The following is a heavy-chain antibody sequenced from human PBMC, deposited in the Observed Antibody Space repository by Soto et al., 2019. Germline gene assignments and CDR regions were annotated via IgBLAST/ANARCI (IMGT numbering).Heavy chain of an antibody. CDR2: FDPEDGET. CDR3: AREGTTTSSGWYKYYYYYYGMDV. J-gene: IGHJ6*02. D-gene: IGHD6-19*01. Sequence: ASVKVSCKVSGYTLTELSMHWVRQAPGKGLEWMGGFDPEDGETIYAQKFQGRVTITEDTSTDTAYMELSSLRSEDTAVYYCAREGTTTSSGWYKYYYYYYGMDVWGQGTTVTVSS. CDR1: GYTLTELS. V-gene: IGHV1-24*01.